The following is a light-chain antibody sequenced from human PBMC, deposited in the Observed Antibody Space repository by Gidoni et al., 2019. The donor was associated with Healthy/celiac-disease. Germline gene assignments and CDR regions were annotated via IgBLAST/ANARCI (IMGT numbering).Light chain of an antibody. Sequence: EIVLTQYPATLSLSPGERATLSCRASQSVSSYLAWYQQKPGQAPRLLIYDASNRATGIPARFSGSGSGTDFTLTISSLEPEDFAVYYCQQRSNWPLTFGGGIKVEIK. CDR3: QQRSNWPLT. CDR2: DAS. V-gene: IGKV3-11*01. CDR1: QSVSSY. J-gene: IGKJ4*01.